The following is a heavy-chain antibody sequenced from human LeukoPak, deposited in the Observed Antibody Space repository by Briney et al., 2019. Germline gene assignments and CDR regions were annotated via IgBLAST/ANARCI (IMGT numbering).Heavy chain of an antibody. V-gene: IGHV5-51*01. D-gene: IGHD3-22*01. CDR2: IYPGDSDT. CDR3: ARLTYYYDSSGYYVDYFDS. J-gene: IGHJ4*02. Sequence: GESLKISCKGSGYTFTNYWIGWVRQMPEKGLEWMGIIYPGDSDTRYSPSFQGQVTISADRSISTAYLQWSRLKASDTAMYYCARLTYYYDSSGYYVDYFDSWGQGTLVTVSS. CDR1: GYTFTNYW.